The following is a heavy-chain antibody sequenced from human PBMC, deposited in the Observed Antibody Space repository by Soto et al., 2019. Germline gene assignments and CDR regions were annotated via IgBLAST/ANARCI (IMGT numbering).Heavy chain of an antibody. J-gene: IGHJ4*02. Sequence: GGSLRLSCAASGFTVSSNYMSWVRQAPGKGLEWVSVTNSGGSTCYADSVKGRFTISRNNSKNTLYLQMNRLRAEDTAVYYCARGQWLGYWGQGTLVTVSS. CDR2: TNSGGST. CDR3: ARGQWLGY. CDR1: GFTVSSNY. V-gene: IGHV3-53*04. D-gene: IGHD6-19*01.